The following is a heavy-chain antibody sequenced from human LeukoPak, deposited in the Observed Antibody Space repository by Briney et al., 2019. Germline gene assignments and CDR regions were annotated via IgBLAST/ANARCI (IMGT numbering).Heavy chain of an antibody. D-gene: IGHD5-12*01. V-gene: IGHV3-23*01. CDR2: ISGSGGST. CDR1: GFTFSSYA. J-gene: IGHJ4*02. CDR3: ARDGGGYDYDY. Sequence: GGSLRLSCAASGFTFSSYAMSWVRQAPGKGLEWVSAISGSGGSTYYADSVKGRFTISRDNSKNALYLQMNSLRAEDTAVYYCARDGGGYDYDYWGQGTLVTVSS.